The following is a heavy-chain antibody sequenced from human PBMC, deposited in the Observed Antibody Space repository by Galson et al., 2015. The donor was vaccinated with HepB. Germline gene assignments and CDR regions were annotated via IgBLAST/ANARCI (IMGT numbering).Heavy chain of an antibody. V-gene: IGHV1-46*01. Sequence: SVKVSCKASGYTLTTYYLHWVRQAPGQGLEWMGMINPSGGSTIYAQNFQSRVTMTRDTSTSTVYMELSSLRSEDTAVYYCAREYSISYKKGRGTFDYWGQGALVTVSS. CDR2: INPSGGST. D-gene: IGHD6-13*01. J-gene: IGHJ4*02. CDR1: GYTLTTYY. CDR3: AREYSISYKKGRGTFDY.